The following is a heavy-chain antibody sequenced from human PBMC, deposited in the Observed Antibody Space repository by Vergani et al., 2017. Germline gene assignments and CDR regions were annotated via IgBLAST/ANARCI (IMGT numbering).Heavy chain of an antibody. D-gene: IGHD3-3*02. CDR2: IYYSGST. V-gene: IGHV4-59*01. J-gene: IGHJ4*02. CDR1: GGSISSYY. Sequence: QVQLQESGPGLVKPSETLSLTCTVSGGSISSYYWSWIRQPPGKGLEWIGYIYYSGSTNYNPSLKSRVTISVDTSKNQFSLKLSSVTAADTAVYYCARGRVLVEDYWGQGTLVTVSS. CDR3: ARGRVLVEDY.